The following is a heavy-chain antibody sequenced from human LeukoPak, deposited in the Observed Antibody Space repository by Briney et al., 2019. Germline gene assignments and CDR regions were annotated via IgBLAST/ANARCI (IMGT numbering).Heavy chain of an antibody. J-gene: IGHJ2*01. V-gene: IGHV3-23*01. D-gene: IGHD3-22*01. CDR1: GFTFGIYA. Sequence: GGSLRLSCAASGFTFGIYAMSWVRQTPGKGLEWVSAISGSGGSTYYADSLKGRFTISRDNSKNTLYLQMNSLRAEDTAVYYCAKTPITMIVVVMGFGDWYFDLWGRGTLVTVSS. CDR3: AKTPITMIVVVMGFGDWYFDL. CDR2: ISGSGGST.